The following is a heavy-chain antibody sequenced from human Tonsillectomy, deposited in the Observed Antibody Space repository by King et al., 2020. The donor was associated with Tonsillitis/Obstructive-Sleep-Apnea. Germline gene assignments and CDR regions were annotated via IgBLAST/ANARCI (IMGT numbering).Heavy chain of an antibody. CDR1: GFTFSNAW. Sequence: VQLVESGGGLVKPGGSLRLSCAASGFTFSNAWMSWVRQAPGKGLEWVGRIKSKTDGGTTDYAAPVKGRFTISRDDSKNTLYLQMNSLKTEDTAVYYCTTDVPEGTAYYYYMDVWGKGTTVTVSS. CDR2: IKSKTDGGTT. CDR3: TTDVPEGTAYYYYMDV. D-gene: IGHD3-10*02. J-gene: IGHJ6*03. V-gene: IGHV3-15*01.